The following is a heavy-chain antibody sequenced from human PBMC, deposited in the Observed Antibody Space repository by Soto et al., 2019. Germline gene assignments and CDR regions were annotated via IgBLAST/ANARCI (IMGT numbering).Heavy chain of an antibody. D-gene: IGHD2-21*02. CDR3: ATKVRVTNYLYYGMDV. CDR1: GFSFNTSG. J-gene: IGHJ6*02. V-gene: IGHV3-30*03. Sequence: QVQLGESGGGVVQPGRALRLSCAASGFSFNTSGMHWVRQAPGKGLEWVAVIAFDGSQEFYGDSVRGRFTISRDNSKNTLFLQMKSLTPEDTAVYYCATKVRVTNYLYYGMDVWGQGTTVTVSS. CDR2: IAFDGSQE.